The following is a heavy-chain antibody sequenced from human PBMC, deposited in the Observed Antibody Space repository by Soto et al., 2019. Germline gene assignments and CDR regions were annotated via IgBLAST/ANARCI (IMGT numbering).Heavy chain of an antibody. Sequence: PSETLSLTCTVSGGSISSYYWSWIRQPPGKGLEWIGYIYYSGSTNYNPSLKSRVTISVDTSKNQFSLKLSSVTAADTAVYYCARLMATTYYYYYGMDVWGQGTTVTVS. D-gene: IGHD5-12*01. CDR3: ARLMATTYYYYYGMDV. CDR1: GGSISSYY. CDR2: IYYSGST. V-gene: IGHV4-59*01. J-gene: IGHJ6*02.